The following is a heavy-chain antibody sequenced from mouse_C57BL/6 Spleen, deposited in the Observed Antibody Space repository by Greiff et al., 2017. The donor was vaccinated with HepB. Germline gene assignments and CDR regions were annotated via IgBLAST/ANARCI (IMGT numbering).Heavy chain of an antibody. CDR3: ARLVTTDGLFAY. Sequence: QVQLQQPGAELVKPGASVKLSCKASGYTFTSYWMQWVKQRPGQGLEWIGEIDPSDSYTNYNQKFKGKATLTVDTSSSTAYMQLSSLTSEDSAVYYCARLVTTDGLFAYWGQGTLVTVSA. CDR2: IDPSDSYT. CDR1: GYTFTSYW. J-gene: IGHJ3*01. V-gene: IGHV1-50*01. D-gene: IGHD2-2*01.